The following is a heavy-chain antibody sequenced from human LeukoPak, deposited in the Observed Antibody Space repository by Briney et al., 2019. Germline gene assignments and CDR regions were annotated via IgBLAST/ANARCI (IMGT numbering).Heavy chain of an antibody. CDR3: ARDLSGYGASDY. CDR1: GGSISSGAYY. V-gene: IGHV4-31*03. Sequence: PSETLSLTCSVSGGSISSGAYYWSWIRQFPGRGMEWIAYIYHTGNTYYNPSLKSRLTISLDTSKNQFSLKLSSVTAADTAVYYCARDLSGYGASDYWGQATLVTVSS. D-gene: IGHD3-22*01. J-gene: IGHJ4*02. CDR2: IYHTGNT.